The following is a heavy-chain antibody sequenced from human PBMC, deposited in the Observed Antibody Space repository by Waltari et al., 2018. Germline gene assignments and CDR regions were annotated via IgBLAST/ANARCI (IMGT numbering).Heavy chain of an antibody. CDR1: GFSFSTYA. CDR3: ARDSACSGTRCYHKHGMDV. V-gene: IGHV3-30-3*01. J-gene: IGHJ6*02. Sequence: QVQLVESGGGVVQPGGYLRLSCAASGFSFSTYAMHWVRQAPGKGLEWVAVTSNGENNKYYADSVKGRFTIARDNSKNTLYLQMNSLRAEDTAVYYCARDSACSGTRCYHKHGMDVWGQGTTVTVSS. CDR2: TSNGENNK. D-gene: IGHD2-2*01.